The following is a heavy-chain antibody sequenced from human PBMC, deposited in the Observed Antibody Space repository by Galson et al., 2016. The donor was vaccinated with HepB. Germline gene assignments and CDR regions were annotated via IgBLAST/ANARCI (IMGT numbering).Heavy chain of an antibody. Sequence: SVKVSCKASGYTFSSFGITWVRQAPGQGLEWMGWISAYNGNTNYAQKLQGRVTMTTDTSTNTAYMELRSLRSDDTAVYYCARPRYNHYYFDYWGQGTLVTVSS. CDR1: GYTFSSFG. V-gene: IGHV1-18*01. J-gene: IGHJ4*02. CDR3: ARPRYNHYYFDY. CDR2: ISAYNGNT. D-gene: IGHD5-24*01.